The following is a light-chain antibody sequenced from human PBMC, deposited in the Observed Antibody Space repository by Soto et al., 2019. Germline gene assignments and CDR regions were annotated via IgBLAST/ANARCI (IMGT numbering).Light chain of an antibody. CDR2: DVS. V-gene: IGKV1-5*01. J-gene: IGKJ1*01. Sequence: DLQMTQSPSTLSASVGYRVTITCWASQSIRRWLAWYQKKPGKATKLLIYDVSISESRVPSRFSGSGSGTEFTLTISSLQPDDFATYYCQQYNSYPWTGGQGTKLDIK. CDR3: QQYNSYPWT. CDR1: QSIRRW.